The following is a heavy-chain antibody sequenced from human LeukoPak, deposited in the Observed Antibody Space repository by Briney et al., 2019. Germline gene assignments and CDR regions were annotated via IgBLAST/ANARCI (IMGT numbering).Heavy chain of an antibody. D-gene: IGHD6-19*01. CDR2: LYDSGST. J-gene: IGHJ4*02. CDR3: ARPIAGSSVWRSFDN. Sequence: SETLSLTCTVSGGSISSSGYNWDWIRQPPGKGLEWIGNLYDSGSTYYNPSLKSRVTISVDTSKNQFSLKLSSVTAADTAVYYCARPIAGSSVWRSFDNWGQGTLVTVSS. CDR1: GGSISSSGYN. V-gene: IGHV4-39*07.